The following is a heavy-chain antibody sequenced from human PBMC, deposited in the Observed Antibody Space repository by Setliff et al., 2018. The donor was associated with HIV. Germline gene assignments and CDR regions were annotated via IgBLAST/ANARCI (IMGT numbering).Heavy chain of an antibody. CDR2: INQDGSEK. V-gene: IGHV3-7*03. Sequence: SWIRQPPGKGLEWVANINQDGSEKNYVDSVKGRFAISRDNAKNSLFLQMNSLRAEDTAVYYCASFYGDSGYWGHGTQVTVSS. D-gene: IGHD2-8*02. CDR3: ASFYGDSGY. J-gene: IGHJ4*01.